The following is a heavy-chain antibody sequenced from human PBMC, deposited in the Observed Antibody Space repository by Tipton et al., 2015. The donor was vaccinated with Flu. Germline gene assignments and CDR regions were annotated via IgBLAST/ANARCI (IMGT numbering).Heavy chain of an antibody. Sequence: TLSLTCTVSGYSISSDYYWSWIRQPPGKGLEWIGYIYYTGSTKYNPSLKSRVTISVDTSKNQFSLRRSSVTAADTAVYYCARSIGGYGAFDIWGQGTMVTVSS. J-gene: IGHJ3*02. CDR1: GYSISSDYY. D-gene: IGHD6-13*01. CDR2: IYYTGST. CDR3: ARSIGGYGAFDI. V-gene: IGHV4-61*01.